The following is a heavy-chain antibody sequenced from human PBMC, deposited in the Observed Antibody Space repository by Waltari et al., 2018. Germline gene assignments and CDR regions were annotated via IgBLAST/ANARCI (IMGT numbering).Heavy chain of an antibody. CDR2: INQDGSWK. CDR3: SNSLNY. Sequence: EVQVVESGGGLVQPGGSLRLSCAASGFTFSDYWMDWVRQAPGKGLEGVANINQDGSWKHYVGTLKGRVTVSRDNAKNSLYLQINSLRAEDTAVYYCSNSLNYWGQGTLVTVSS. CDR1: GFTFSDYW. V-gene: IGHV3-7*01. J-gene: IGHJ4*02.